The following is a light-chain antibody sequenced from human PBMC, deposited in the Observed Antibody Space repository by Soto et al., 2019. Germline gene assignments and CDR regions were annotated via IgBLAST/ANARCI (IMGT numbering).Light chain of an antibody. CDR2: EGS. CDR3: CSYAGSSTFHVV. V-gene: IGLV2-23*01. J-gene: IGLJ2*01. Sequence: QSVLTQPASVSGSPGQSITISCTGTSSDVGSYNLVSWYQQHPGKAPKLMIYEGSKRPSGVSNRFSGSKSGNTASLTISGLQAEDEADHYCCSYAGSSTFHVVFGGGTKLTVL. CDR1: SSDVGSYNL.